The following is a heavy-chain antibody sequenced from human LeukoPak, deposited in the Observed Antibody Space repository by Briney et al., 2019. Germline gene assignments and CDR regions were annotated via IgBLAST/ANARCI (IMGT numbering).Heavy chain of an antibody. CDR3: ARVPYYDFQADAFDI. D-gene: IGHD3-3*01. Sequence: SQTLSLTCAISGDSVSANGAAWNWIRQSPSRGLEWLGRTYYRSKWYNDYAVSVKSRITINPDTSKNQFSLQLNSVTPEDTAVYYCARVPYYDFQADAFDIWGQGTMVTASS. CDR2: TYYRSKWYN. CDR1: GDSVSANGAA. J-gene: IGHJ3*02. V-gene: IGHV6-1*01.